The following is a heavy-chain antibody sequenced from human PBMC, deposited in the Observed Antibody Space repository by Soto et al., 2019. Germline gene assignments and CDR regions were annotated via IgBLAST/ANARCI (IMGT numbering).Heavy chain of an antibody. D-gene: IGHD1-7*01. CDR2: ISSSSSYI. Sequence: GGSLRLSCAASGFTFSSYSMNWVRQAPGKGLEWVSSISSSSSYIYYADSVKGRFTISRGNAKNSLYLQMNSLRAEDTAVYYCARDLNELELYNWFDPWGQGTLVTVSS. V-gene: IGHV3-21*01. J-gene: IGHJ5*02. CDR1: GFTFSSYS. CDR3: ARDLNELELYNWFDP.